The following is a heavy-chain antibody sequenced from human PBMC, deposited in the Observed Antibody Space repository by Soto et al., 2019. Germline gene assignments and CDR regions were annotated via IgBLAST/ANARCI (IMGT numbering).Heavy chain of an antibody. D-gene: IGHD2-8*02. J-gene: IGHJ4*02. CDR1: GYTFINYY. CDR3: ARHLAAGDV. CDR2: INPTGGST. V-gene: IGHV1-46*01. Sequence: QVQLVQSGAEVKKPGASVKVSCKASGYTFINYYIHWGRQAPGHGLEWMAIINPTGGSTNYALKFQGRLTLTMDTATSTVYMELSSVTSADTALYYWARHLAAGDVWGQGTLVTVSS.